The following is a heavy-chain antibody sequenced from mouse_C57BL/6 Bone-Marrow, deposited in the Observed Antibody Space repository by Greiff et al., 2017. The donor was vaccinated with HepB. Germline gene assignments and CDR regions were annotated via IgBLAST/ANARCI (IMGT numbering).Heavy chain of an antibody. Sequence: VQLQQSDAELVKPGASVKISCKVSGYTFTDHTIHWMKQRPEQGLEWIGYIYPRDGSTKYNEKFKGKATLTADKSSSTAYMQLNSLTSEDSAVYFCARVRFITTPPRYFDVWGTGTTVTVSS. CDR3: ARVRFITTPPRYFDV. J-gene: IGHJ1*03. CDR2: IYPRDGST. V-gene: IGHV1-78*01. CDR1: GYTFTDHT. D-gene: IGHD1-1*01.